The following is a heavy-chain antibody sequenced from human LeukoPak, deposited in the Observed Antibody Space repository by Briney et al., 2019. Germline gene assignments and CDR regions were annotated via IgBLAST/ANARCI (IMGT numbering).Heavy chain of an antibody. J-gene: IGHJ4*02. CDR2: INPNSGGT. Sequence: GASVKVSCKASGYTFTGYYMHWVRQAPGQGLEWMGWINPNSGGTNYAQKFQGRVTMTRDTSISTAYMELSRLRSDDTAVYYCARAHDPYYYDSSGYEGMDYWGQGTLVTVSS. CDR1: GYTFTGYY. V-gene: IGHV1-2*02. CDR3: ARAHDPYYYDSSGYEGMDY. D-gene: IGHD3-22*01.